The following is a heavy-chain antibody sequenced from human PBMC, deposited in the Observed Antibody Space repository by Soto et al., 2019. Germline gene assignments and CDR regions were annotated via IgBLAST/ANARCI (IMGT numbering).Heavy chain of an antibody. V-gene: IGHV3-48*01. CDR2: ISSSSSTI. CDR1: GFTFSGYS. D-gene: IGHD4-4*01. CDR3: AREGQYDYSNYRIYWYFDL. Sequence: GGSLRLSCAASGFTFSGYSMNWVRQAPGKGLEWVSYISSSSSTIYYADSVKGRFTISRDNAKNSLYLQMNSLRAEDTAVYYCAREGQYDYSNYRIYWYFDLWGRGTLVTVSS. J-gene: IGHJ2*01.